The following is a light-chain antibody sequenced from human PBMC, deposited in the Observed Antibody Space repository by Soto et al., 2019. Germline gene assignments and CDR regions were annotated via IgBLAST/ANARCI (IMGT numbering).Light chain of an antibody. CDR1: QNIFNY. CDR3: QQSHNTIT. V-gene: IGKV1-39*01. CDR2: AAS. Sequence: DIQMTQSPSSLSASLGDRVTITCRASQNIFNYLNWFQQKPGKAPKVLIYAASSLPSGVPSRFSGNGWGTEFTLIISDLQPEDFATYYCQQSHNTITFGQGTRLDMK. J-gene: IGKJ5*01.